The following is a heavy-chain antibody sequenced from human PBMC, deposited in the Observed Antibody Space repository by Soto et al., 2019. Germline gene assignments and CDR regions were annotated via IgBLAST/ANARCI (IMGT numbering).Heavy chain of an antibody. CDR2: IYYSGST. CDR1: GGSISSYY. CDR3: ARRSYYVDYYXFDI. Sequence: SETLSLTCTVSGGSISSYYWSWIRQPPGKGQERIGYIYYSGSTNYNPSLKSRVTISVDTSKNQFSLKLSSVTAADMAVFYCARRSYYVDYYXFDIWGQGTMVTV. J-gene: IGHJ3*02. D-gene: IGHD4-17*01. V-gene: IGHV4-59*01.